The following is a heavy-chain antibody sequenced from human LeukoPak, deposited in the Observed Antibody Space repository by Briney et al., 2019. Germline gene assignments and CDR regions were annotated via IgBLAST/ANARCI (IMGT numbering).Heavy chain of an antibody. Sequence: SETLSLTCTVSGGSISSSSYYWGWIRQPPGKGLEWIVSIYYSGSTYYNPSLKSRVTISVDTSKNQFSLKLSSVTAADTAVYYCARHKSGAAAGRGGLDYWGQGTLVTVSS. V-gene: IGHV4-39*01. CDR3: ARHKSGAAAGRGGLDY. D-gene: IGHD6-13*01. J-gene: IGHJ4*02. CDR1: GGSISSSSYY. CDR2: IYYSGST.